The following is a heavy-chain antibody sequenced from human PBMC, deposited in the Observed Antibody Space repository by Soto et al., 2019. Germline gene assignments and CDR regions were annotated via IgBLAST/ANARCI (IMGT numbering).Heavy chain of an antibody. CDR3: ARDGRITGTTGDTYNWFDP. J-gene: IGHJ5*02. Sequence: PSETLSLTCTVSGGSISSYYWSWIRQHPGKGLEWIGYIYYSGSTYYNPSHKSRVTISVDTSKNQFSLKLSSVTAADTAVYYCARDGRITGTTGDTYNWFDPWGQGTLVTSPQ. CDR2: IYYSGST. CDR1: GGSISSYY. V-gene: IGHV4-59*06. D-gene: IGHD1-7*01.